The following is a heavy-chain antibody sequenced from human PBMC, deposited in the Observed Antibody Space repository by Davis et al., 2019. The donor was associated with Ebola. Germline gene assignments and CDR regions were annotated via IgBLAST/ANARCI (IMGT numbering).Heavy chain of an antibody. CDR3: ACYVLG. Sequence: GGSLRLSCAASGFTFSSYAMHWVRQAPGKGLEWVAVISYDGSNKYYADSVKGRFTISRDNAKNTLYLQMNSLRVEDTAVYYCACYVLGWGQGSLVTVSS. D-gene: IGHD2-8*01. J-gene: IGHJ4*02. CDR2: ISYDGSNK. V-gene: IGHV3-30-3*01. CDR1: GFTFSSYA.